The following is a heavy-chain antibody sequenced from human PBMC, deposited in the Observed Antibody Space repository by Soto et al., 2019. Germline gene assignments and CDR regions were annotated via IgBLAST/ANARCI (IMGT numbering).Heavy chain of an antibody. D-gene: IGHD2-21*01. CDR2: IKSKTHGGTV. V-gene: IGHV3-15*07. CDR1: GYTFSSAW. CDR3: TAGVVGKPNGLDV. J-gene: IGHJ6*02. Sequence: EVQLVESGGGLVKPGGSLRLSCAGSGYTFSSAWMNWVRQAPGKGLEWVGRIKSKTHGGTVDYAAPVKGRFTISREDSKNTLYLQMNSLEIEDTAFYYCTAGVVGKPNGLDVWGQGTTVTVSS.